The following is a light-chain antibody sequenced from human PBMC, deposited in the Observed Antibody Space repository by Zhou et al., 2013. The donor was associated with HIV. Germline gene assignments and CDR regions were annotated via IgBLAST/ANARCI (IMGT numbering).Light chain of an antibody. CDR2: GAS. Sequence: DIVMTQSPATLSVSPGETATLSCRASQSVSSNLAWYQQRPGQAPRLLIYGASTRATGIPARFSGSGSDTEFTLSVSRLQSEDFAVYYCQQYDTWPSFGQGTKLQIK. V-gene: IGKV3-15*01. CDR1: QSVSSN. CDR3: QQYDTWPS. J-gene: IGKJ2*01.